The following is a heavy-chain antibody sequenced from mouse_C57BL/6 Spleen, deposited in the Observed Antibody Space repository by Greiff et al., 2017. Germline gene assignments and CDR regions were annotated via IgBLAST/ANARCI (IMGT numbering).Heavy chain of an antibody. J-gene: IGHJ2*01. V-gene: IGHV1-15*01. CDR3: TRRVVGREGFDY. D-gene: IGHD1-1*02. CDR1: GYTFTDYE. CDR2: IDPETGGP. Sequence: QVQLQQSGAELVRPGASVTLSCKASGYTFTDYEMHWVKQTPVHGLEWIGAIDPETGGPAYNQKFKGKAILTADKSSSTAYMERRSLTDEDSAVYYCTRRVVGREGFDYWGQGTTLTVSS.